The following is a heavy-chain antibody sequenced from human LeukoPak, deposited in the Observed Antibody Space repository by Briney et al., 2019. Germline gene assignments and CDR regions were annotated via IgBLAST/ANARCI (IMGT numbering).Heavy chain of an antibody. V-gene: IGHV4-38-2*02. J-gene: IGHJ4*02. D-gene: IGHD3-3*01. CDR1: GYSISSGYY. CDR2: IYHSGST. Sequence: SETLSLTCAVSGYSISSGYYWGWIRQPPRKGLEWIVSIYHSGSTYYNPSLKTRVTISVDTSKNQFSLKLSSVTAADTAVYDCARDLVYYDFWSGYYTLDYWGQGTLVTVSS. CDR3: ARDLVYYDFWSGYYTLDY.